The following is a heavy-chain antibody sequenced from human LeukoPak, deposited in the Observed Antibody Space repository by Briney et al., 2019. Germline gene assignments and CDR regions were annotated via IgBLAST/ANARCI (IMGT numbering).Heavy chain of an antibody. CDR1: GFTFTIFG. Sequence: GGSLRLSCAASGFTFTIFGLNWVRQAPGKGPEWLSVIYSGGGTYYADSVKGRFTISRDNSKNMVYLQMNSLRAEDTAVYYCARTYYYQYMDVWGKGTRVTVSS. J-gene: IGHJ6*03. V-gene: IGHV3-53*01. CDR3: ARTYYYQYMDV. CDR2: IYSGGGT.